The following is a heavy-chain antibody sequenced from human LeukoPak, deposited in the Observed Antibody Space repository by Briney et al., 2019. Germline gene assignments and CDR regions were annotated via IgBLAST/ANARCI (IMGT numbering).Heavy chain of an antibody. Sequence: GGSLRLSCVASGFTFSSHAASWFRQAPGKGLEWVSTIGRGGTDTYYADSVRGRFTISKDSSKNTLQMNSLRAEDTAVYYCARDSQHHSSASEYWGQGTLVTVSS. V-gene: IGHV3-23*01. D-gene: IGHD6-19*01. CDR1: GFTFSSHA. CDR3: ARDSQHHSSASEY. J-gene: IGHJ4*02. CDR2: IGRGGTDT.